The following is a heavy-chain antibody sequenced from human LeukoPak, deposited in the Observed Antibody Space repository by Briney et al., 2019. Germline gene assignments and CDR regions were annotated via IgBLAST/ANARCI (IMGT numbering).Heavy chain of an antibody. J-gene: IGHJ6*03. CDR3: ARVDSSGWNAYFYYLDV. V-gene: IGHV3-30*04. Sequence: PGGSLRLSCAPSGFTFTNYALHWVRQSPGKGLEWVALTSYGGSKNYYGASVKGRFTISRNNSKNTVYLQMNSLRAEDTAVYYWARVDSSGWNAYFYYLDVWGKGTTVTVSS. CDR1: GFTFTNYA. D-gene: IGHD6-19*01. CDR2: TSYGGSKN.